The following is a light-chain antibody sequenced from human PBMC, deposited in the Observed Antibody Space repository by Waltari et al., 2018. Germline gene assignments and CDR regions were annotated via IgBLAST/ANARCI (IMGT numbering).Light chain of an antibody. CDR2: EVS. J-gene: IGLJ2*01. V-gene: IGLV2-14*01. Sequence: QSALTQPASVSGSPVQSITISSTGTSRDVGGYNYVSWYQQHPGKAPKLMIYEVSNRPSGVSNRFSGSKSGNTASLTISGLQAEDEADYYCSSYTSSSTLGFGGGTKLTVL. CDR3: SSYTSSSTLG. CDR1: SRDVGGYNY.